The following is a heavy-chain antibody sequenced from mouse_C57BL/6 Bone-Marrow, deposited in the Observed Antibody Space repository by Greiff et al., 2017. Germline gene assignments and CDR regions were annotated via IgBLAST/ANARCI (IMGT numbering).Heavy chain of an antibody. CDR2: ISNLAYSI. CDR1: GFTFSDYG. V-gene: IGHV5-15*01. J-gene: IGHJ1*03. Sequence: EVKVVESGGGLVQPGGSLKLSCAASGFTFSDYGMAWVRQAPRKGPEWVAFISNLAYSIYYADTVTGRFTISRENAKNTLYLEMSSLRSEDTAMYYCAREAITTVVAPDWYFDVWGTGTTVTVSS. CDR3: AREAITTVVAPDWYFDV. D-gene: IGHD1-1*01.